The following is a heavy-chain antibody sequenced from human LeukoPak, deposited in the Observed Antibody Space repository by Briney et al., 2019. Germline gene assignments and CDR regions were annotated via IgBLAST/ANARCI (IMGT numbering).Heavy chain of an antibody. Sequence: ASETLSLTCTVSGGSISSNCWSWIRQPPGKRLEWIGYIYYSGSTNYNPSLKSRVSISVDTSNNQFSLKLTSVTAADTAVYYCVRVSFYGSGSYRYFDYWGQGTLVTVSS. CDR3: VRVSFYGSGSYRYFDY. V-gene: IGHV4-59*01. D-gene: IGHD3-10*01. CDR2: IYYSGST. CDR1: GGSISSNC. J-gene: IGHJ4*02.